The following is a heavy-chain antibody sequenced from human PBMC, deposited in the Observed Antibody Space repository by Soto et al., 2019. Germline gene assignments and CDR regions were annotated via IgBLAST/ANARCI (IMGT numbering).Heavy chain of an antibody. CDR3: TKLSHRDSSDVYY. D-gene: IGHD2-21*02. CDR1: GFTFSNYA. V-gene: IGHV3-23*01. CDR2: ISGTDDST. Sequence: EVQLLESGGDLVQPGGSLRLSCAASGFTFSNYAMSWVRQAPGKGLEWVSSISGTDDSTYYAGSVKGRFTISRDTSKNTLYLQMNSLRAEDTALYYCTKLSHRDSSDVYYWGQGTLVTVSS. J-gene: IGHJ4*02.